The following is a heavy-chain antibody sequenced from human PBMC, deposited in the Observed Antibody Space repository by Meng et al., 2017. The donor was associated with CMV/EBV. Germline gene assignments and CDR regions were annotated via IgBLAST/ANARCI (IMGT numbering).Heavy chain of an antibody. J-gene: IGHJ6*02. CDR2: INPNSGGT. CDR3: ASFPPYQLLFSSTYYYYGMDV. CDR1: GYTFTGYY. D-gene: IGHD2-2*01. V-gene: IGHV1-2*02. Sequence: ASVKVSCKASGYTFTGYYMHWVRQAPGQGLEWMGWINPNSGGTNYAQKFQGRVTMTRDTSISTAYMELSRLRSDDTAVYYCASFPPYQLLFSSTYYYYGMDVWGQGTTVTV.